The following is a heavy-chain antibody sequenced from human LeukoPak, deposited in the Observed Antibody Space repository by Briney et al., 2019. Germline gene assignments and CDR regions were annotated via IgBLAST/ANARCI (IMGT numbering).Heavy chain of an antibody. Sequence: SETLSLTCTVSGGSINSSSYYWGWIRQPPGKGLEWIGYIYYSGSTYYNPSLKSRVTISRDTSKNQFSLKLNSVTAADTAVYYCARDRGENIVAAIDYWGQGTLVTVSS. V-gene: IGHV4-39*07. CDR3: ARDRGENIVAAIDY. J-gene: IGHJ4*02. CDR1: GGSINSSSYY. D-gene: IGHD5-12*01. CDR2: IYYSGST.